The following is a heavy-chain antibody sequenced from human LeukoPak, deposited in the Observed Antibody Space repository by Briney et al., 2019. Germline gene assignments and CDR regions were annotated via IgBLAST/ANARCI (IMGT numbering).Heavy chain of an antibody. Sequence: ASVKLSCTAAGYTFTGYYMHWVRQAPGHRLEWRGWINPNSGGTNYEQKFQGRITMTRDTSISTAYMELSRLRSDDTAVYYCARVAIAEWDQTAPYFGCWGQGTLVSASS. CDR3: ARVAIAEWDQTAPYFGC. CDR2: INPNSGGT. D-gene: IGHD1-26*01. V-gene: IGHV1-2*02. J-gene: IGHJ4*02. CDR1: GYTFTGYY.